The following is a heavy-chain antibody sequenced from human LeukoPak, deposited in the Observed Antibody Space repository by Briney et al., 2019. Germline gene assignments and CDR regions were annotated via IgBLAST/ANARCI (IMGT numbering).Heavy chain of an antibody. CDR1: GFTFSSYW. CDR3: ARGYSRSWFDP. Sequence: PGGSLRLSCAASGFTFSSYWMHWVRQGPGKGLVWVSRITSDGSSTSYADSVKGRFTISRDNAKNTLYLQMNSLRADDTAVYYCARGYSRSWFDPWGQGTLVTVSS. J-gene: IGHJ5*02. D-gene: IGHD1-14*01. CDR2: ITSDGSST. V-gene: IGHV3-74*01.